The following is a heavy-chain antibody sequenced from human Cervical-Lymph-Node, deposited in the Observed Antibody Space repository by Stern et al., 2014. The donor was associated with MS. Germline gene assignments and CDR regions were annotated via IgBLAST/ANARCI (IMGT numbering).Heavy chain of an antibody. D-gene: IGHD6-13*01. Sequence: QLTLKESGPTLVKPTQTLTLTCTFSGFSLSTSGVGVGWIRQPPGKALEWLALIYWDDNKRYSPSRKSRLTITKDTSKNQVVLTMTNMDPVDTATYYCAHRRYSSSWYDYNWFDPWGQGTLVTVSS. J-gene: IGHJ5*02. CDR2: IYWDDNK. CDR3: AHRRYSSSWYDYNWFDP. CDR1: GFSLSTSGVG. V-gene: IGHV2-5*02.